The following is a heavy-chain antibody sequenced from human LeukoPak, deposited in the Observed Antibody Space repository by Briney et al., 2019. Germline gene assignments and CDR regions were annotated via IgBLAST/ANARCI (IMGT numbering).Heavy chain of an antibody. CDR1: GFTFSSYA. CDR2: ISGSGGST. CDR3: AKDPDFLVVVPAARFRFDP. D-gene: IGHD2-2*01. Sequence: GGSLRLSCAASGFTFSSYAMSWVRQPPGKGLERVSAISGSGGSTYYADSAKGRITISRDNSKNTLYLQMNSLRAEDTAVYYCAKDPDFLVVVPAARFRFDPWGQGTLVTVSS. J-gene: IGHJ5*02. V-gene: IGHV3-23*01.